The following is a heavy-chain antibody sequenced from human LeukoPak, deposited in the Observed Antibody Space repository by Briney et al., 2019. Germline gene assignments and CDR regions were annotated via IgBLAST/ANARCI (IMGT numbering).Heavy chain of an antibody. CDR3: ARHRDSEQLVQPSDY. CDR2: IIPILGIA. D-gene: IGHD6-13*01. CDR1: GYTFTSYG. Sequence: GASVKVSCKASGYTFTSYGISWVRQAPGQGLEWMGRIIPILGIANYAQKFQGRVTITADKSTSTAYMELSSLRSEDTAVYYCARHRDSEQLVQPSDYWGQGTLVTVSS. J-gene: IGHJ4*02. V-gene: IGHV1-69*04.